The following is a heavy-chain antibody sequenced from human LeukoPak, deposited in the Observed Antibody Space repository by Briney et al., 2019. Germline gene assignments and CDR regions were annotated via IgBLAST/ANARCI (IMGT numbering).Heavy chain of an antibody. V-gene: IGHV4-4*09. CDR1: GASIDSYY. Sequence: SETLSLTCSVPGASIDSYYGGWIRQPPGKGLEWIGYIYTSGNTIYTPSLKSPVTISMDTSKNQFSLKMRSVTAADTAVYYCASLSIGPSPYFYYYMDVWGKGTSVTVSS. CDR3: ASLSIGPSPYFYYYMDV. CDR2: IYTSGNT. D-gene: IGHD2-21*01. J-gene: IGHJ6*03.